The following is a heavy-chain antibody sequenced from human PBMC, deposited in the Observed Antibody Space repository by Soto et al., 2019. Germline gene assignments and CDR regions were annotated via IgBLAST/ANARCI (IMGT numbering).Heavy chain of an antibody. J-gene: IGHJ4*02. D-gene: IGHD6-19*01. Sequence: PSETLSLTCTVSGGSISNNSYYWGWFRQPPGKGLEWLGAIYYTGSTYYNPSLKSRVTISIDTSKNQFSLRLGSVTAADTAIYYCAPTIAVAGMSFFDNWGQGTLVTVSS. CDR3: APTIAVAGMSFFDN. CDR2: IYYTGST. V-gene: IGHV4-39*01. CDR1: GGSISNNSYY.